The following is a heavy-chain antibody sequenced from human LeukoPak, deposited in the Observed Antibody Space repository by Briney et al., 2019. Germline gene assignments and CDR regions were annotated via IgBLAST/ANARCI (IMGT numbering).Heavy chain of an antibody. V-gene: IGHV4-31*03. D-gene: IGHD5-12*01. CDR2: IYYSGST. J-gene: IGHJ4*02. CDR1: GGSITNSFDY. Sequence: PSETLSLTCTVSGGSITNSFDYWGWIRQHPGKGLEWIGYIYYSGSTYYNPSLKSRVTISVDTSKNQFSLKLSSVTAADTAVYYCARGGGHIVATDYWGQGTLVSVFS. CDR3: ARGGGHIVATDY.